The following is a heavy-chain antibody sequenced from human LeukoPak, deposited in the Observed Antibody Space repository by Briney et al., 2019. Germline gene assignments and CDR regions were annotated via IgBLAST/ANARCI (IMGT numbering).Heavy chain of an antibody. CDR1: GGSISSYY. CDR2: IYYRGST. J-gene: IGHJ4*02. D-gene: IGHD5-12*01. Sequence: SETLSLTCTVSGGSISSYYWSWIRQPPGKGLEWIGYIYYRGSTNYNPSLKSRVTISVDTSKNQFSLKLSSVTAPDTAVYYCAREGGYDQIDYWGQGTLVTVSS. CDR3: AREGGYDQIDY. V-gene: IGHV4-59*01.